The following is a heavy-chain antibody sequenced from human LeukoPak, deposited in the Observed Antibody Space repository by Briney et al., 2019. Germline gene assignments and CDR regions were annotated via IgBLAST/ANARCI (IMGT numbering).Heavy chain of an antibody. J-gene: IGHJ4*02. V-gene: IGHV3-23*01. D-gene: IGHD2-2*01. Sequence: QSGGSLRLSCAASGFTFSSYAMSWVRQAPGKGLEWVSAISGSGGSTYYADSVKGRFTISRDNSKNTLYLQMNSLRAEDTAVYYCAKGRVVVFCSSTSCYAPFDYWGQGTLVTVSS. CDR2: ISGSGGST. CDR1: GFTFSSYA. CDR3: AKGRVVVFCSSTSCYAPFDY.